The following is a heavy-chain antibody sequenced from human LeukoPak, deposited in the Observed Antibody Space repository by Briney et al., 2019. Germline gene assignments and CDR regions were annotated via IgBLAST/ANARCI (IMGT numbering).Heavy chain of an antibody. V-gene: IGHV4-39*01. CDR3: SRYVVEYRGTYFDY. CDR2: IYYGGGT. CDR1: AGSVTSTDHY. D-gene: IGHD1-26*01. Sequence: SETLSLTCPVSAGSVTSTDHYCGWIRQPPGKGLLWIGSIYYGGGTYYSPSLKSRVTISVDTSKNQFSLKLSSVSASDTAVYFRSRYVVEYRGTYFDYWGQGTLVTVSS. J-gene: IGHJ4*02.